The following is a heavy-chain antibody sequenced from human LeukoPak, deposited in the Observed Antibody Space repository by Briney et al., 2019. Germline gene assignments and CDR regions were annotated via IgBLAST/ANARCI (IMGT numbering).Heavy chain of an antibody. CDR1: GFTFGHYA. CDR3: TREIEGAFDI. J-gene: IGHJ3*02. Sequence: GGSLRLSCTASGFTFGHYALTWVRQAPGKGLEWLSFIRSTSYGATSEYAASVKGRFTISRDDSKGIAYLQLNDLKTEDTAVYYCTREIEGAFDIWGQGTVVTVST. CDR2: IRSTSYGATS. V-gene: IGHV3-49*04.